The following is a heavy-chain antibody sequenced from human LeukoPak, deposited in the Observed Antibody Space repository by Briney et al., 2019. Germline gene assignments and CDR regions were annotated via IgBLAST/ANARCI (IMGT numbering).Heavy chain of an antibody. CDR2: MSGNGDFT. J-gene: IGHJ4*02. D-gene: IGHD3-22*01. V-gene: IGHV3-23*01. CDR3: AKVPSALITTQFYFDL. CDR1: EFIFSTYA. Sequence: GSLRLSCAASEFIFSTYAVSWVRQAPGKGLEWVSVMSGNGDFTDYADSVKGRFTISRDSSKNTLYPQMNSLEADDTAVYYCAKVPSALITTQFYFDLWGQGTLVTVSS.